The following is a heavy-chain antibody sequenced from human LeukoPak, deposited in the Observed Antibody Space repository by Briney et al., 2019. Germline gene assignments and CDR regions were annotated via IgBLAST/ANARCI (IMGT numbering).Heavy chain of an antibody. D-gene: IGHD3-10*01. CDR2: ISGSGGST. CDR1: GFTFSSYA. V-gene: IGHV3-23*01. Sequence: AGGSLRLSXAASGFTFSSYAMSWVRQTPGKGLEWVSAISGSGGSTYYADSVKGRFTISRDNSKNTLYLQMNSLRAEDTAVYYCAKGADYGSVFDYWGQGTLVTVSS. J-gene: IGHJ4*02. CDR3: AKGADYGSVFDY.